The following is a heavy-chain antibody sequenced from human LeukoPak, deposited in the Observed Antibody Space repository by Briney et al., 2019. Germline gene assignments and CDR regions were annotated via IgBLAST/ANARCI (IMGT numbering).Heavy chain of an antibody. D-gene: IGHD3-3*01. J-gene: IGHJ4*02. CDR3: ARSLIFGVVHFDY. CDR2: IYYSGST. V-gene: IGHV4-39*07. Sequence: PSETLSLTCTVSGGSIGSSSYYWGWIRQPPGKGLEWIGSIYYSGSTYYNPSLKSRVTISVDTSKNQFSLKLSSVTAADTAVYYCARSLIFGVVHFDYWGQGTLVTVSS. CDR1: GGSIGSSSYY.